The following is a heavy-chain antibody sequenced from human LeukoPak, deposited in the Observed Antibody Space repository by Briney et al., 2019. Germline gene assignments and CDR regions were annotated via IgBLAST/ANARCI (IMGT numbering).Heavy chain of an antibody. CDR2: IYYSGST. J-gene: IGHJ6*03. V-gene: IGHV4-59*01. CDR1: GGSIRSYY. Sequence: SSETLSLTCTVSGGSIRSYYWSWIRQPPGKGLEWIAYIYYSGSTNYNPSLKSRVTISVDTSKNQFSLKLSSVTAADTAVYFCARGRVSSSTWYSTYYYFFYMDFWGKGTTVTVSS. D-gene: IGHD4-11*01. CDR3: ARGRVSSSTWYSTYYYFFYMDF.